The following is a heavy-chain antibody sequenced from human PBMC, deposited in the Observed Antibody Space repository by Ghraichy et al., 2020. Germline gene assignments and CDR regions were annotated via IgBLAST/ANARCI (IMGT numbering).Heavy chain of an antibody. CDR3: AKGTSYCSGGSCYRLTSYYYYYGMDV. J-gene: IGHJ6*02. CDR2: ISGSGGST. V-gene: IGHV3-23*01. D-gene: IGHD2-15*01. Sequence: GGSLRLSCAASGFTFSSYAMSWVRQAPGKRLEWVSAISGSGGSTYYADSVKGRFTISRDNSKNTLYLQMNSLRAEDTAVYYCAKGTSYCSGGSCYRLTSYYYYYGMDVWGQGTTVTVSS. CDR1: GFTFSSYA.